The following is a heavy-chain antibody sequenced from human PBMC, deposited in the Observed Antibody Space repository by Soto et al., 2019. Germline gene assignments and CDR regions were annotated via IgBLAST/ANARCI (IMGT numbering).Heavy chain of an antibody. Sequence: GSLRLSCAASGFTFSSYAMHWVRQAPGKGLEWVAVISYDGSNKYYADSVKGRLTISRDNSKNTLYLQMNSLRAEDTAVYYCARIGYSGYDFDYWGQGTLVTVSS. D-gene: IGHD5-12*01. CDR2: ISYDGSNK. CDR1: GFTFSSYA. CDR3: ARIGYSGYDFDY. J-gene: IGHJ4*02. V-gene: IGHV3-30-3*01.